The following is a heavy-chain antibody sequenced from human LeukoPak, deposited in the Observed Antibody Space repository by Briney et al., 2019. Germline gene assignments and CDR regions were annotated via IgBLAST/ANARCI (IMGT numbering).Heavy chain of an antibody. Sequence: SETLSLTCTVSGGSISSYYWSWIRQPPGKGLEWIGYIYYSGSTNYNPSLKSRVTISVDTSKNQFSLKLSSVTAADTAVYYCARALRRSVLGSYRSYNWFDPWGQGTLVSVSS. D-gene: IGHD1-26*01. CDR2: IYYSGST. CDR1: GGSISSYY. CDR3: ARALRRSVLGSYRSYNWFDP. J-gene: IGHJ5*02. V-gene: IGHV4-59*01.